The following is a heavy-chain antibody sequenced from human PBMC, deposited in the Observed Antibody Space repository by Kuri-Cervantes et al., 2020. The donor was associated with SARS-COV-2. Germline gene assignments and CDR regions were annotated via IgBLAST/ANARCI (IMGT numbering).Heavy chain of an antibody. CDR2: IYSTGAT. CDR1: GGSIKNYF. D-gene: IGHD3-22*01. J-gene: IGHJ4*02. V-gene: IGHV4-59*01. Sequence: SETLSLTCTVSGGSIKNYFWTWIRRSPGKGLEWIGHIYSTGATNYNPSLKSRVAISLDTSKSQFSLKLNSVTAADTALYYCARDSGWLYTQGPGFDSWGRGTLVTVSS. CDR3: ARDSGWLYTQGPGFDS.